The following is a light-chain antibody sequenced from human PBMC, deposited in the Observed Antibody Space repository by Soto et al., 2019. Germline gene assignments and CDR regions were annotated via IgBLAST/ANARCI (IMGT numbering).Light chain of an antibody. V-gene: IGKV1-12*01. J-gene: IGKJ5*01. CDR3: QQVNSFPRT. Sequence: DIQMTQSPSSVSASVGDRVTITCRASQGISNYLAWYQQKPGKAPKLLIHTASSLQTGVPSRFSGSGFGTDFTLTISSLQPEDSAAYYCQQVNSFPRTFGQGTRLEIK. CDR1: QGISNY. CDR2: TAS.